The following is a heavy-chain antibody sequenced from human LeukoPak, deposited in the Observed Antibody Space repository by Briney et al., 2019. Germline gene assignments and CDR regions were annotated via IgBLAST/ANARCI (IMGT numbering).Heavy chain of an antibody. CDR2: IYHSGST. J-gene: IGHJ3*02. D-gene: IGHD5-18*01. CDR1: GGSISSGGYY. CDR3: ARDDTVISVFEI. V-gene: IGHV4-31*03. Sequence: SQTLSLTCTVSGGSISSGGYYWSWIRQHPGKGLQWIGYIYHSGSTYYNPSLKSRVTISVDTSKNQFSLRVNSVTAADTAVYFCARDDTVISVFEIWGQGTMVTVSS.